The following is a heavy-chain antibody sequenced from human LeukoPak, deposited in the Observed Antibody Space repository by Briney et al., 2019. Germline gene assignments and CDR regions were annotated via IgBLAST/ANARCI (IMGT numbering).Heavy chain of an antibody. J-gene: IGHJ4*02. V-gene: IGHV1-18*01. CDR1: GYSFTNYG. CDR2: ISPYNGNT. CDR3: ATYSAAGHTYYFDY. Sequence: GASVKVSCKASGYSFTNYGITWVRQAPGQGLEWMGWISPYNGNTNYAQKLQGRVTMTRDTSTSTAYMELRSLRSDDTAVYYCATYSAAGHTYYFDYWGQGALVTVSS. D-gene: IGHD6-13*01.